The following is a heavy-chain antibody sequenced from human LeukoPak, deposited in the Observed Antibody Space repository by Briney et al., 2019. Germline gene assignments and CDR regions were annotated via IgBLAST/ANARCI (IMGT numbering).Heavy chain of an antibody. CDR1: GGSISSYY. J-gene: IGHJ5*02. Sequence: PSETLSLTCTVSGGSISSYYWSWIRQPPGKGLEWIGYIYYSGNTNYNPSLKSRVTISVDTSKKQFSLKVSSVTAADTAVYYCASGLSIGAPATWGQGTLVTVSS. CDR2: IYYSGNT. V-gene: IGHV4-59*12. CDR3: ASGLSIGAPAT. D-gene: IGHD6-13*01.